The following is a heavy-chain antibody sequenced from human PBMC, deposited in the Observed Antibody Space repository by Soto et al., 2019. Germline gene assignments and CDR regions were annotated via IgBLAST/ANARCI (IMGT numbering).Heavy chain of an antibody. D-gene: IGHD1-26*01. V-gene: IGHV4-30-4*01. CDR3: ARDPGIVGATDAFDI. CDR1: GGSISSGDYY. Sequence: SETLSLTCTVSGGSISSGDYYWSWIRQPPGKGLEWIGYIYYSGSTYYNPSLKSRVTISVDTSKNQFSLELSSVTAADTAVYYCARDPGIVGATDAFDIWGQGTMVTVSS. CDR2: IYYSGST. J-gene: IGHJ3*02.